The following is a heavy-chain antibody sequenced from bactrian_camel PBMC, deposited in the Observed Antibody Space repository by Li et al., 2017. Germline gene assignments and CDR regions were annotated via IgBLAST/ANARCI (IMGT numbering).Heavy chain of an antibody. CDR3: AGDPAASIRSCTGGSFSGR. J-gene: IGHJ4*01. V-gene: IGHV3S9*01. CDR1: GDTIGRYC. D-gene: IGHD3*01. CDR2: IESDGST. Sequence: HVQLVESGGGSVQVGGSLRLSCVASGDTIGRYCMGWFRQIPDKEREGVAGIESDGSTSYADSVKGRFTLAQDYKKKIVWLQMSSLRPEDTAMYYCAGDPAASIRSCTGGSFSGRYGARGPRSPSP.